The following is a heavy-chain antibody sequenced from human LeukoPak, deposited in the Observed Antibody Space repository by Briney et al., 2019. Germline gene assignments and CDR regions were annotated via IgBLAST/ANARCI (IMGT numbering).Heavy chain of an antibody. CDR3: AKEAGYSRAFDI. J-gene: IGHJ3*02. D-gene: IGHD6-13*01. V-gene: IGHV3-30*02. Sequence: GGSLRLSCAASGFTFSSYGMHWVRQAPGKGLEWVAFIRYDGSNKYYADSVKGRFTISRDNSKNTLYLQMNSLRAEDTAVYYCAKEAGYSRAFDIWGQGTMVTVSS. CDR1: GFTFSSYG. CDR2: IRYDGSNK.